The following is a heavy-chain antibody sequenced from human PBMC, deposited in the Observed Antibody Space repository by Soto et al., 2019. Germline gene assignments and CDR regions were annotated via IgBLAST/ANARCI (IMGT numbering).Heavy chain of an antibody. J-gene: IGHJ6*02. CDR3: ARVCGGDCHYGMDV. D-gene: IGHD2-21*02. CDR1: GGSISSGCYY. V-gene: IGHV4-31*03. Sequence: SQTLSLTRTVCGGSISSGCYYWSWIRQHPGKGLEWIGYIYYSGSTYYNPSLKSRVTISVDTSKNQFSLKLSSVTAADTAVYYCARVCGGDCHYGMDVWGQGTTVTVSS. CDR2: IYYSGST.